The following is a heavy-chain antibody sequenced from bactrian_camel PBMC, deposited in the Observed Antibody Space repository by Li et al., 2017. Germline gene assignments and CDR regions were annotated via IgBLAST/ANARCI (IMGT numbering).Heavy chain of an antibody. J-gene: IGHJ4*01. CDR2: IDSNGIT. CDR3: SATLTASRYCAGVRALQADLL. D-gene: IGHD1*01. CDR1: GYSYTPYC. V-gene: IGHV3S53*01. Sequence: HVQLVESGGGSVQTGGSLKLSCAAPGYSYTPYCMGWYRQAPGKEREAVADIDSNGITTYADSVKGRFAIYNREDKNTLYIQMNSLKPEDTAMYYCSATLTASRYCAGVRALQADLLIGAKGPRSPSP.